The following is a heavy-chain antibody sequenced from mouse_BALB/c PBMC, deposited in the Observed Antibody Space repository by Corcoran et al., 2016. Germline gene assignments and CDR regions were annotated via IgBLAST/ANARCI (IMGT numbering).Heavy chain of an antibody. CDR3: ANWDWYFDV. CDR1: GFNIKDTY. J-gene: IGHJ1*01. V-gene: IGHV14-3*02. CDR2: IDPANGNT. D-gene: IGHD4-1*01. Sequence: EVQLQQSGAELVKPGASVKLSCTASGFNIKDTYMHWVKQRPEQGLEWIGRIDPANGNTKYDPKCQGKATITADTSSYTAYLQLSSLTSEDTAVYYCANWDWYFDVWGAGTTVTVSS.